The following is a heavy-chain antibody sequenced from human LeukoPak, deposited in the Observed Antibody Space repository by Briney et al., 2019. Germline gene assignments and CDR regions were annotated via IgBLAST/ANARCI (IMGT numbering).Heavy chain of an antibody. Sequence: ASVKVSCKASGYTFTSYYMHWVRQAPGQGLEWMRWMNPNSGNTGYAQKFQGRVTMTRNTSISTAYMELSGLRSEDTAVYYCARATVTTYYYMDVWGKGTTVTVSS. CDR3: ARATVTTYYYMDV. V-gene: IGHV1-8*02. CDR2: MNPNSGNT. D-gene: IGHD4-11*01. CDR1: GYTFTSYY. J-gene: IGHJ6*03.